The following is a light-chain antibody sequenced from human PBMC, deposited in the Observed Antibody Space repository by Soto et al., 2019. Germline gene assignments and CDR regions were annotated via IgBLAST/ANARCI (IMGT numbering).Light chain of an antibody. CDR1: SSDVGAYNY. Sequence: QSALTQPASVSGSPGQSIIISCTGTSSDVGAYNYVSWYQQHPGKAPNLMIYEVSNRPSGVSNRFSASKSGNTASLTISGLQADDEADYYCSSHSSSSTPYVFGSGTKVTVL. CDR3: SSHSSSSTPYV. J-gene: IGLJ1*01. V-gene: IGLV2-14*01. CDR2: EVS.